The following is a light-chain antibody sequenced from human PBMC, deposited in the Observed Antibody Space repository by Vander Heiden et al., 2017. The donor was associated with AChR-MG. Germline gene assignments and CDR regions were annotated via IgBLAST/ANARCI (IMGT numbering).Light chain of an antibody. CDR1: QGIRHY. CDR2: AAS. CDR3: QHENSFPYP. V-gene: IGKV1-16*02. Sequence: DIQMTQSASSLSGSVGGRVTMTCRASQGIRHYLAWFQQKPRKAPKSLIYAASSLHSGVPSKFSGSGSGTDFTLTISRLQPEDFATYSYQHENSFPYPFGGTTKVDIK. J-gene: IGKJ4*01.